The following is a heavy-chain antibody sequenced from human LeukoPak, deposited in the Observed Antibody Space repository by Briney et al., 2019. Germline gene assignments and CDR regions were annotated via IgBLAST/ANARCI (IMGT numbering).Heavy chain of an antibody. CDR1: GFTFNSYA. J-gene: IGHJ3*01. Sequence: GGSLRLSCAASGFTFNSYAMSWVRQAPGKGLEWVASICFSGSHVYYVDSVRGRFTISRDHSRNSMYLQMTRLRVEDTGVSFFEKEVAFGPGAFDDWGEGTTVTASS. V-gene: IGHV3-23*01. D-gene: IGHD3-10*01. CDR2: ICFSGSHV. CDR3: EKEVAFGPGAFDD.